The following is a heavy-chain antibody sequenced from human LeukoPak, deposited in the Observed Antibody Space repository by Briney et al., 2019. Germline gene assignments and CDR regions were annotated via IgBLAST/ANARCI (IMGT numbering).Heavy chain of an antibody. CDR2: INYSGRT. J-gene: IGHJ4*02. V-gene: IGHV4-34*01. CDR3: ARGRGRIVGGSFYY. D-gene: IGHD1-26*01. CDR1: GGSFSGYY. Sequence: SETLSLTCAVYGGSFSGYYWSWIRQPPGKGLEWIREINYSGRTNYNPSLKSPVTISVDTSKNQFTLNVSSVTAADTAVYYCARGRGRIVGGSFYYWGQGTLVTVSS.